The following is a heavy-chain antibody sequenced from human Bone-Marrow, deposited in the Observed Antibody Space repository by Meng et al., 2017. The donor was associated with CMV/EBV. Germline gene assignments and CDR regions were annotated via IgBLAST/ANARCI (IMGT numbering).Heavy chain of an antibody. V-gene: IGHV1-69*10. Sequence: SVKVSCKASGYTFTSYYMHWVRQAPGQGLEWMGGIIPVLGIANYAQKFQGRVTITADKSTSTAYMELSSLRSEDTAVYYCARSRGPYCSGGSCYSPNYYYYGMDVWGQGTTVTVSS. CDR2: IIPVLGIA. D-gene: IGHD2-15*01. CDR3: ARSRGPYCSGGSCYSPNYYYYGMDV. CDR1: GYTFTSYY. J-gene: IGHJ6*02.